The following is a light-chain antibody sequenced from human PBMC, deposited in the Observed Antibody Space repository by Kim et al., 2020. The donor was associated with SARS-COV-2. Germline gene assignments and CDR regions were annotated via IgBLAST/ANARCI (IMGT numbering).Light chain of an antibody. J-gene: IGLJ2*01. CDR1: SSDVGIYNY. V-gene: IGLV2-14*03. Sequence: QSALTQPASVSGSLGQSITISCTGTSSDVGIYNYVSWYQQNPGNVPKLIIFDVSNRPSGVSNRFSGSKSGNTASLTISGLQAEDEADYYCSSYVSSNTLVFGGGTQLTVL. CDR3: SSYVSSNTLV. CDR2: DVS.